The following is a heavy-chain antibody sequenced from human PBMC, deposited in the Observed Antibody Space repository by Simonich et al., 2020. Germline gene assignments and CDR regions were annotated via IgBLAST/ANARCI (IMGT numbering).Heavy chain of an antibody. CDR3: ARGKGWKNAFDI. D-gene: IGHD1-1*01. V-gene: IGHV4-34*01. J-gene: IGHJ3*02. CDR1: GGSFSGYY. CDR2: INQSGRT. Sequence: QVQLQQWGAGLLKPSETLSLTCAVYGGSFSGYYWSWIRQPPGKGLEWIGEINQSGRTNNNPSLKRRVTISVDTSKNQFSLKLSSVTAADTAVYYCARGKGWKNAFDIWGQGTMVTVSS.